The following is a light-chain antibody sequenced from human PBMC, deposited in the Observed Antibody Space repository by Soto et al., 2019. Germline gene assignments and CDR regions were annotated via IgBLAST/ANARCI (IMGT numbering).Light chain of an antibody. CDR3: SSYAGRNSPVI. V-gene: IGLV2-8*01. J-gene: IGLJ2*01. CDR2: EVS. Sequence: QSALTQPPSASGSPGQSVTISCTGTSSDVGGYNYVSWYQQHPGKSPKFLIFEVSRRPSGVPDRFSGSKSGNTSSLTVSWLQADDEADYYCSSYAGRNSPVIFGGGTKLTVL. CDR1: SSDVGGYNY.